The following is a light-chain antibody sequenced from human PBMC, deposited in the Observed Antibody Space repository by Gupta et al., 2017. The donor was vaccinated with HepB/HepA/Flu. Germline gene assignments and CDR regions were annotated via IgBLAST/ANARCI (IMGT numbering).Light chain of an antibody. CDR1: QSVGPY. V-gene: IGKV3-11*01. CDR3: QQRGNWPLFT. J-gene: IGKJ3*01. CDR2: DAS. Sequence: DNVLTQSPATLSLSPGERATLSCRATQSVGPYLAWYQHKPGQAPRLLIYDASNRAPGIPARFSGSGSGTDFTLTISSLEPEDFAVYYCQQRGNWPLFTFGPWTKVDIK.